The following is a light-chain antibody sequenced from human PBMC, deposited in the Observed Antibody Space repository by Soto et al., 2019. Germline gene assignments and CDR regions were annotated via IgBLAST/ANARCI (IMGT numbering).Light chain of an antibody. V-gene: IGLV2-14*01. CDR1: SSDVGGYNY. CDR3: SSYTSSSTPYA. Sequence: QSVLAQPASVSGSPGQSITISCTGTSSDVGGYNYVSWYQQHPGKAPKLMIYEVSNRPSGVSNRFSGSKSGNTASLTISGLQAEDEADYYCSSYTSSSTPYASGNGTKVTVL. J-gene: IGLJ1*01. CDR2: EVS.